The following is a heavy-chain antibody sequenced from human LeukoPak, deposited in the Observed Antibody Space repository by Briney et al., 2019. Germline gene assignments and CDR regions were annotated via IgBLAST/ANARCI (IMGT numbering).Heavy chain of an antibody. D-gene: IGHD4-11*01. J-gene: IGHJ4*02. CDR2: IYYTGST. CDR1: GGSVSSYY. V-gene: IGHV4-59*02. Sequence: SETLSLTCTVSGGSVSSYYWSWIRQPPGKGLEWIGYIYYTGSTNYNPSLKSRVTISVDTSKNQFSLKLSSVTAADTAVYYCASIDAYSTYGFDYWGQGTLVTVPS. CDR3: ASIDAYSTYGFDY.